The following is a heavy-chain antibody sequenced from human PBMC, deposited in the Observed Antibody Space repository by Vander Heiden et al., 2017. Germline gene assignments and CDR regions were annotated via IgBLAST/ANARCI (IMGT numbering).Heavy chain of an antibody. V-gene: IGHV3-23*01. CDR2: ISGSGGST. CDR3: AKDRYDYGDYYYYGMDV. J-gene: IGHJ6*02. Sequence: EVQLLESGGGLVQPGGSLRLSCAASGFTFSSDALSSVSQATGQGRVWLSAISGSGGSTYYAASVKGRFTISRDNSKNTLYLQMNSLRAEDTAVYYCAKDRYDYGDYYYYGMDVWGQGTTVTVSS. CDR1: GFTFSSDA. D-gene: IGHD4-17*01.